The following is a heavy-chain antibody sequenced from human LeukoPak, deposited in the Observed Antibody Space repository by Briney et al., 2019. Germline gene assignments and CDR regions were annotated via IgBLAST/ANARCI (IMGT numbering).Heavy chain of an antibody. CDR3: AREYSSSSGRSFDY. CDR1: GFSVSNSY. Sequence: GGSLRLSCAASGFSVSNSYMSWVRQAPGKGLDWVSVIYSGGGTFHSDSVKGRFTVSGDYSKSTLYLQMNNLRAEDTAVYYCAREYSSSSGRSFDYWGQGTLVTVSS. V-gene: IGHV3-53*01. J-gene: IGHJ4*02. D-gene: IGHD6-6*01. CDR2: IYSGGGT.